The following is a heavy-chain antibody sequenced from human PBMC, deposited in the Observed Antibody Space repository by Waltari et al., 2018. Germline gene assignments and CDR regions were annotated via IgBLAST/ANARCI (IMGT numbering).Heavy chain of an antibody. CDR1: GFTVWDNF. Sequence: EVQVVESGGGLVQPGGSLRLSCAASGFTVWDNFMTWVRQAPGKGLEWVSVIYSEGGGAHYADSVKGRFTLSRDTSTNTLSLQMNSLTAADTAVYFCARGVPGGR. V-gene: IGHV3-66*01. CDR3: ARGVP. CDR2: IYSEGGGA. J-gene: IGHJ2*01.